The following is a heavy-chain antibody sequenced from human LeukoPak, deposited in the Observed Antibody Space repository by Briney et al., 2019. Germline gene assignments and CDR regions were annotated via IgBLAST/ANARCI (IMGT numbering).Heavy chain of an antibody. V-gene: IGHV3-48*01. Sequence: PGGSLRLSCAASGFTFRTSGMNWVRQAPGKGLEWVSYISSSGTTISYAQSVKGRFTITRDNAQNSLTLHMNTLRADDTAVYYCAKERYYYVTGSNYYYYMDVWGKGTTVTVSS. CDR3: AKERYYYVTGSNYYYYMDV. D-gene: IGHD3-10*02. J-gene: IGHJ6*03. CDR1: GFTFRTSG. CDR2: ISSSGTTI.